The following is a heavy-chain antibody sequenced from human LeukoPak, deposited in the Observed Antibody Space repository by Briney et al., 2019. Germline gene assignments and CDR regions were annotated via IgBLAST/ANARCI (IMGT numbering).Heavy chain of an antibody. CDR3: ARDTGGGYSCYDC. D-gene: IGHD5-18*01. J-gene: IGHJ4*02. CDR1: GFTFSSYW. V-gene: IGHV3-7*01. CDR2: IKQDGSEK. Sequence: PGESLRLSCAASGFTFSSYWMTWIRQAPGKGLEWVANIKQDGSEKYYVDSVKGRFTISRDNAKNSLYLQMNSLRAEDTAVYYCARDTGGGYSCYDCWGQGTLVTVSS.